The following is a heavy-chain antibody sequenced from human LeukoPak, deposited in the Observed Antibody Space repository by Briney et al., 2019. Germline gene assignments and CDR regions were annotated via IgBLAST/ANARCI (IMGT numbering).Heavy chain of an antibody. D-gene: IGHD1-14*01. J-gene: IGHJ4*02. CDR3: ASGTVNDYFVD. Sequence: SETLSLTCTVSGFSISSAYYWGWIRLPPGKGPEWMGTIYHDGNTYYTPSLKSRITISVDTSKKQFSLNLRSVTAADTAVYYCASGTVNDYFVDWGQGTLVTVSS. V-gene: IGHV4-38-2*02. CDR1: GFSISSAYY. CDR2: IYHDGNT.